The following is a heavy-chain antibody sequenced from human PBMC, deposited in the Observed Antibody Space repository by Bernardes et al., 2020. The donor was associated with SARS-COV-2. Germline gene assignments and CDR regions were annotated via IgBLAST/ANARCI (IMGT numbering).Heavy chain of an antibody. D-gene: IGHD3-3*01. Sequence: GGSLRLSCAASGFTFSDYYMSWIRQAPGKGLEWVSYISSSGSTIYYADSVKGRFTISRDNAKNSLYLQMNSLRAEDTAVYYCARLGDFWSGYPDPYYFDYWGQGTLVTVSS. CDR3: ARLGDFWSGYPDPYYFDY. CDR2: ISSSGSTI. CDR1: GFTFSDYY. J-gene: IGHJ4*02. V-gene: IGHV3-11*01.